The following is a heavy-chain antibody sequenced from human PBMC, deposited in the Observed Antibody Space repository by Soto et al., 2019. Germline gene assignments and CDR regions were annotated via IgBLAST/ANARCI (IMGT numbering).Heavy chain of an antibody. Sequence: EVQLLESGGGLVQPGGSLRLSCAASGFTFSSYAMSWVRQAPGKGLEWVSAISGSGGSTYYADSVKGRFTISRDNSKNTLYLQMNRLRAEDTAVYYCAKERTSSSWYEHYFDYWGQGTMVTVSS. V-gene: IGHV3-23*01. CDR1: GFTFSSYA. D-gene: IGHD6-13*01. CDR2: ISGSGGST. J-gene: IGHJ4*02. CDR3: AKERTSSSWYEHYFDY.